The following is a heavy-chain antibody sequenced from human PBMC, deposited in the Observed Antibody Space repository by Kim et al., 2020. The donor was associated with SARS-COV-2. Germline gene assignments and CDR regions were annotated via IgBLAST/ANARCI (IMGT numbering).Heavy chain of an antibody. Sequence: SETLSLTCTVSGGSVSSGSYYWSWIRQPPGKGLEWIGYIYYSGSTNYNPSLKSRVTISVDTSKNQFSLKLSSVTAADTAVYYCARVYYYGSGSYYLGFDPWGQGTLVTVSS. CDR3: ARVYYYGSGSYYLGFDP. J-gene: IGHJ5*02. CDR2: IYYSGST. CDR1: GGSVSSGSYY. V-gene: IGHV4-61*01. D-gene: IGHD3-10*01.